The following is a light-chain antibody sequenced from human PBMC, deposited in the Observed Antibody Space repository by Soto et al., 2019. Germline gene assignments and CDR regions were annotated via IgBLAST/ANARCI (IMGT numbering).Light chain of an antibody. J-gene: IGLJ1*01. CDR2: KDS. CDR1: GLAKQY. Sequence: SYELTQPPSISVSPGQTARITCSGDGLAKQYAYWYQQKPGHAPVLVIYKDSERPSGIPERFSGSSSGTTVTLTISGVQAEDEDDYYCQSADISGPYVFGSGTKLTVL. CDR3: QSADISGPYV. V-gene: IGLV3-25*03.